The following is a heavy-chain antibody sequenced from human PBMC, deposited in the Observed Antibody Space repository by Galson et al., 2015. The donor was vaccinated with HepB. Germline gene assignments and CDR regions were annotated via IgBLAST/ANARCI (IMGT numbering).Heavy chain of an antibody. V-gene: IGHV5-10-1*01. CDR1: GYNFTNYW. CDR3: ARQCNYGSGTLDH. CDR2: IDPSDSYT. D-gene: IGHD3-10*01. Sequence: QSGAEVKKPGESLRISCKGSGYNFTNYWINWVRRVPGKGLEWMGRIDPSDSYTDYGPSVQGHVTISADKSISAAYLQWCSLKASDTAMYYCARQCNYGSGTLDHWGQGTLVTVSS. J-gene: IGHJ4*02.